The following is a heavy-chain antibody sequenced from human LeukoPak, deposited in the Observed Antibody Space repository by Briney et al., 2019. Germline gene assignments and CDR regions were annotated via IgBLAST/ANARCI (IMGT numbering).Heavy chain of an antibody. D-gene: IGHD3-3*01. CDR1: GFIFDDYA. V-gene: IGHV3-9*01. J-gene: IGHJ4*02. CDR2: ISWDSDSI. CDR3: AGWSHRTDYDFWSGYWDLFDY. Sequence: GGSLRLSCAASGFIFDDYAMHWVRQAPGKGLEWVSGISWDSDSIDYADSVKGRFTISRDNAKNSLYLQMNSLRAEDTAVYYCAGWSHRTDYDFWSGYWDLFDYWGQGTLVTVSS.